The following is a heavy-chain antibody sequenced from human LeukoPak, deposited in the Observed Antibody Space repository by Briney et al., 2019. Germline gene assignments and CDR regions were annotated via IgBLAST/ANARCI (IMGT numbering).Heavy chain of an antibody. D-gene: IGHD3-10*01. V-gene: IGHV4-59*08. J-gene: IGHJ4*02. Sequence: SETLSLTCTVSGGSISSYYWSWIRQPPGKGLEWIGYIYYSGSTNYNPSLKSRVTISVDTSKNQFSLKLSSVTAADTAVYYCARPLWFGELGSFGYWRQGTLVTVSS. CDR1: GGSISSYY. CDR2: IYYSGST. CDR3: ARPLWFGELGSFGY.